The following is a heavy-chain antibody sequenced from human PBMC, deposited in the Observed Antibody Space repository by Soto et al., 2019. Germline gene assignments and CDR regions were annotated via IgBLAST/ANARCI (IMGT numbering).Heavy chain of an antibody. D-gene: IGHD3-10*01. Sequence: EVQLVESGGGLVQPGGSLRLSCAASGFTLSGRSMHWVRQAPGKGLVWVSGIDNAGTDSTYADSVKGRFTSSRDNATNMLYLHMHSLGLEDTVVYYCAGGWFGPDVWGKGTTVTVSS. V-gene: IGHV3-74*01. CDR2: IDNAGTDS. CDR1: GFTLSGRS. J-gene: IGHJ6*04. CDR3: AGGWFGPDV.